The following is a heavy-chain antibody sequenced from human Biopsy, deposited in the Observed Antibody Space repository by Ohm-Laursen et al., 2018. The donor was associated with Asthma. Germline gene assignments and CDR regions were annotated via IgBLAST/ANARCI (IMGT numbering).Heavy chain of an antibody. CDR2: ISKDASTQ. CDR1: GFSFSNFA. CDR3: VRDGTDDAFDI. J-gene: IGHJ3*02. D-gene: IGHD1-1*01. V-gene: IGHV3-30*01. Sequence: SLRLSCTASGFSFSNFAIHWVRQAPGKGLEWVGVISKDASTQDYADSVKGRFTMARDNSKNTLDLQMNSLREEDTAVYYCVRDGTDDAFDIWGQGTVVSVST.